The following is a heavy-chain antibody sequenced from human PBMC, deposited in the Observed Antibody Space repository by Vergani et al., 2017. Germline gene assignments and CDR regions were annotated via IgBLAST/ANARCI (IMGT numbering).Heavy chain of an antibody. CDR1: GYTFTNYY. CDR3: ARDPRGYGGDPEDYYYGMDV. CDR2: INPSGGST. D-gene: IGHD2-21*02. J-gene: IGHJ6*02. V-gene: IGHV1-46*01. Sequence: QVLLVQSGAEVKKPGASVRVSCKTSGYTFTNYYIHWVRQAPGQGLEWMGIINPSGGSTTYAQQFQGRLTMTRDTSTSTVYMDLSNLRSQDTAVYYCARDPRGYGGDPEDYYYGMDVWGQGTTVTDSS.